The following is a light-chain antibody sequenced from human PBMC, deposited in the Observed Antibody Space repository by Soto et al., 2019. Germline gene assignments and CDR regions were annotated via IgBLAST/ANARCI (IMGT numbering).Light chain of an antibody. Sequence: EIVVTQSPGTLSLSPGERATLSCRASQSIRSNYVAWYQQKPGQGPRLLIYGASSRATGIPDRFSGSGSGTDFTLIISRLEPEDFAMYSCQQYGSSPRTFGQGTKVEIK. CDR3: QQYGSSPRT. CDR2: GAS. CDR1: QSIRSNY. V-gene: IGKV3-20*01. J-gene: IGKJ1*01.